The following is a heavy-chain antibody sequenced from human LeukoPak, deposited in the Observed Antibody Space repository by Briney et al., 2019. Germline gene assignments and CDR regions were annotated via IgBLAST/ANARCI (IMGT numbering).Heavy chain of an antibody. J-gene: IGHJ4*02. D-gene: IGHD3-10*01. CDR3: AKMYYGYYGSGDY. V-gene: IGHV3-30*02. CDR2: IRYDGSNK. CDR1: GFTFSSYG. Sequence: PGGSLRLSCAASGFTFSSYGMHWVRQAPGKGLEWVAFIRYDGSNKYYADSVKGRFTISRDNSKNTLYLQMNSLRAEDTAVYYCAKMYYGYYGSGDYWGQGTLVTVSS.